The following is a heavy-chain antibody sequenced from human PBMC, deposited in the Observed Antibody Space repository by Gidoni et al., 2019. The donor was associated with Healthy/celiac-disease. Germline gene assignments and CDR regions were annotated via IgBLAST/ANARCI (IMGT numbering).Heavy chain of an antibody. Sequence: QVQLVPSGAEVKQPGASVKVSCKASGYTFPRYAMHWVRQAPGQGLEWMGIINPSGGSKSYAQKFKGRVTMTRDKSTSTVDMELSSLRSEDTAVYDCATPWNGNDSWYEGMDVWGQGTTVTVSS. CDR1: GYTFPRYA. V-gene: IGHV1-46*01. CDR3: ATPWNGNDSWYEGMDV. J-gene: IGHJ6*02. CDR2: INPSGGSK. D-gene: IGHD1-1*01.